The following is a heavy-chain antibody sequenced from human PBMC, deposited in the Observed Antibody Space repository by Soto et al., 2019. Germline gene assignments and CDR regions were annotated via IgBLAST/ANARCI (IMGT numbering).Heavy chain of an antibody. V-gene: IGHV5-51*01. J-gene: IGHJ5*02. CDR3: ARHGFYGDYASNYFDP. Sequence: PGESLKISCQASGYNFATYWIAWARQMPGKGLEYMGIIYPGNSDARYSPSFQGQVTFSADKSISTAYLHWSSLKASDTAMYYCARHGFYGDYASNYFDPWGQGTLVTVS. CDR2: IYPGNSDA. D-gene: IGHD4-17*01. CDR1: GYNFATYW.